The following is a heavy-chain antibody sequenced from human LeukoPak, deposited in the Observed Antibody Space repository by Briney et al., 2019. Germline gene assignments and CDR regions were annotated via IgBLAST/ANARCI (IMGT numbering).Heavy chain of an antibody. CDR3: ARRVGYGEFDF. V-gene: IGHV4-39*01. D-gene: IGHD2-8*02. CDR2: ISYSGST. CDR1: GGSISSSRYH. J-gene: IGHJ4*02. Sequence: PPETLSLTCTVSGGSISSSRYHWAWIRQPPGKGLECIGRISYSGSTYYTPSLESRVTISVDTSNNQFSLKLRSVTAADTAVYYCARRVGYGEFDFWGPGTLVTVSS.